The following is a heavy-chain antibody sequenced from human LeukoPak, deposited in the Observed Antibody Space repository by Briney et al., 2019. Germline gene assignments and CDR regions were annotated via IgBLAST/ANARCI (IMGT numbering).Heavy chain of an antibody. CDR2: ISGSGGST. CDR3: AKGSCSGGSCSQTDYYGMDV. V-gene: IGHV3-23*01. D-gene: IGHD2-15*01. J-gene: IGHJ6*02. CDR1: GFTFSSYA. Sequence: EGSLRLSCAASGFTFSSYAMSWVRQAPGKGLEWVSAISGSGGSTYYADSVKGRFTISRDNSKNTLYLQMNSLRAEDTAVYYCAKGSCSGGSCSQTDYYGMDVWGQGTTVTVSS.